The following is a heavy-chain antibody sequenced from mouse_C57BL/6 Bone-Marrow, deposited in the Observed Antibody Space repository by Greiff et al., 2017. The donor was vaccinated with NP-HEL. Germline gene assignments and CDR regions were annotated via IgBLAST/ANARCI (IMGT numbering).Heavy chain of an antibody. CDR3: TRGLYYSNDRDY. V-gene: IGHV1-15*01. CDR1: GYTFTDYE. CDR2: IDPETGGT. Sequence: VQLMESGAELVRPGASVTLSCKASGYTFTDYEMHWVKQTPVHGLEWIGVIDPETGGTAYNQKFKGKATLTADKSSSTAYMELRSLTSEDSAFYDGTRGLYYSNDRDYWGRGTTLTVTA. D-gene: IGHD2-5*01. J-gene: IGHJ2*01.